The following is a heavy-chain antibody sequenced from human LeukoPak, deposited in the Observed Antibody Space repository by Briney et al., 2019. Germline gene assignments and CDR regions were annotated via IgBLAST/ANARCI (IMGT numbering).Heavy chain of an antibody. V-gene: IGHV1-18*01. CDR1: GYTFSSNG. J-gene: IGHJ4*02. CDR2: ISPYNGDA. CDR3: ARDSGSDYDSSGYYLD. D-gene: IGHD3-22*01. Sequence: ASVKVSCKTSGYTFSSNGVNWVRQAPGQGLEWMGYISPYNGDADYAQKFQGRVTMTTDTSTSTAHMELRGLRSDDTAVYYCARDSGSDYDSSGYYLDWGQGTLVTVSS.